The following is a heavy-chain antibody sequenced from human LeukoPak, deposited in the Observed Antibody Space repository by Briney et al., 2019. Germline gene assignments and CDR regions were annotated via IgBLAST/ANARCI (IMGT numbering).Heavy chain of an antibody. CDR2: ISHDGSYE. Sequence: GRSLRLSCAASGFTFSSYGMHWVRQAPGKGLEWVAVISHDGSYEYYADSMKGRFTISRDTSKNTLYLQMNSLRAEDTAVYYCAKDGLWFGDLPYFDYWGQGVLVTVSS. V-gene: IGHV3-30*18. CDR1: GFTFSSYG. CDR3: AKDGLWFGDLPYFDY. J-gene: IGHJ4*02. D-gene: IGHD3-10*01.